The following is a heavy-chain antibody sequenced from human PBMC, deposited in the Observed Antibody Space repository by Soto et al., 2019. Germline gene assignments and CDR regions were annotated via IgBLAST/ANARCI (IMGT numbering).Heavy chain of an antibody. V-gene: IGHV3-33*01. CDR3: ARDRDSYSGSYYGSDY. Sequence: QVQLVESGGGVVQPGRSLRLSCAASGFTFSSYGMHWVRQAPGKGLEWVAVIWYDGSNKYYADSVKGRFTISRDNSKNTRYLQMNSLRAEDTAVYYCARDRDSYSGSYYGSDYWGQGTLVTVSS. CDR1: GFTFSSYG. D-gene: IGHD1-26*01. J-gene: IGHJ4*02. CDR2: IWYDGSNK.